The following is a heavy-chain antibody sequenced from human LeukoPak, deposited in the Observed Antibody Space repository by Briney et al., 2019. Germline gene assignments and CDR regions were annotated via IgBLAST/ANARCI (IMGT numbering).Heavy chain of an antibody. D-gene: IGHD3-10*01. CDR1: GGSISSYY. V-gene: IGHV4-4*07. CDR2: IYTSGST. Sequence: SETLSLTCTVSGGSISSYYWSWIRQPAEKGLEWIGRIYTSGSTNYNPSLKSRVTMSVDTSKNQFSLKLSSVTAADTAVYYCARGSMVRGVMNYWGQGTLVTVSS. J-gene: IGHJ4*02. CDR3: ARGSMVRGVMNY.